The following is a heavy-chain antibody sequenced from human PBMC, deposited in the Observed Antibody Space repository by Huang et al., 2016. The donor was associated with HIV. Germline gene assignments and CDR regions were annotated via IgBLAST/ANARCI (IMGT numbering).Heavy chain of an antibody. CDR1: GYTFTTYS. D-gene: IGHD3-9*01. V-gene: IGHV7-4-1*02. CDR3: ARYRLTGTFLDS. CDR2: INTKTGKP. Sequence: QVQLVQSGSELRKPGASVKVSCKASGYTFTTYSLIWVRQAPGQGLEWRGWINTKTGKPTYAPGFTGRFGVSLDTTVNTAYLQISSLKTDDTAKYFCARYRLTGTFLDSWGQGTQVTVSS. J-gene: IGHJ4*02.